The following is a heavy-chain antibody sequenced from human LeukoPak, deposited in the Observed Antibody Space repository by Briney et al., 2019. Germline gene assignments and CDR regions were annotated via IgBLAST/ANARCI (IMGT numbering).Heavy chain of an antibody. Sequence: SETLSLTCTVSGGSISSYYWSWIRQPPGKGLEWIGYIYYSGSTNYNPSLKSRVTISVDTSKNQFSLKLSSVTAADTAVYYCARGNGGNRDAFDIWGQGTMVTVSS. J-gene: IGHJ3*02. CDR2: IYYSGST. D-gene: IGHD4-23*01. CDR3: ARGNGGNRDAFDI. V-gene: IGHV4-59*01. CDR1: GGSISSYY.